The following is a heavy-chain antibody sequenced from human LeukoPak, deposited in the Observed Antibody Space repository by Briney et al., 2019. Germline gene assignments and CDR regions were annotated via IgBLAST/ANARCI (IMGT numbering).Heavy chain of an antibody. J-gene: IGHJ6*02. V-gene: IGHV3-23*01. CDR3: AKSFVVVPAAMDPYYYYGMDV. CDR2: ISGSGGST. Sequence: GGSLRLSCAASGFTFSSYAMSWVRQAPGKGLEWVSAISGSGGSTYYADSVKGRFTISRDNSKNTLYLQMNSLRAEDTAVYYCAKSFVVVPAAMDPYYYYGMDVWGQGTTVTVSS. D-gene: IGHD2-2*01. CDR1: GFTFSSYA.